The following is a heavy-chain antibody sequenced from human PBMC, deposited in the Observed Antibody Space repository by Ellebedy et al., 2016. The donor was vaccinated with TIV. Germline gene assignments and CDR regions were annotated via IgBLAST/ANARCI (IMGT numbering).Heavy chain of an antibody. J-gene: IGHJ4*02. D-gene: IGHD2-15*01. CDR2: IYPGDSET. CDR3: ARHGKGGGNFEY. V-gene: IGHV5-51*01. CDR1: GYNFANYW. Sequence: GESLKISCQTSGYNFANYWIGWVRQMPGKGLEWMGLIYPGDSETSYSPSFQGQVTLSADKSIGTAYLQWSSLKASDTAMYYCARHGKGGGNFEYWGQGTLVTVSS.